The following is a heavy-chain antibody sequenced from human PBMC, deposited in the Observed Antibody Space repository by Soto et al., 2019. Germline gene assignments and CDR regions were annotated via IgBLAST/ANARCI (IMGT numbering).Heavy chain of an antibody. V-gene: IGHV3-49*03. CDR1: GFSFGASA. CDR2: IRSRSYGGTT. D-gene: IGHD5-18*01. Sequence: AGGSLRLSCSASGFSFGASAMTWFRQAPGKGLEWIGVIRSRSYGGTTQYAASVRGRFSISRDDSRTIAYLHMNSLKTEDTAVYYCSRDRTGNSGYSYGPFDYWGQGILVTVSS. J-gene: IGHJ4*02. CDR3: SRDRTGNSGYSYGPFDY.